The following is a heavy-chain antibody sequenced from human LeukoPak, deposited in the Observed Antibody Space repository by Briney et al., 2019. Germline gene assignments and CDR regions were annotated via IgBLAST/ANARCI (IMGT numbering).Heavy chain of an antibody. Sequence: QAGGSLRLSCVVSGFTVSSNYMSWVRQAPGKGLEWVSIIYSAGSTFYADSVRGRFTISRDNSKNTVYLQMNSLRAEDTAVYYCARANSATIPGVDPRGQGTLVTVSS. CDR2: IYSAGST. V-gene: IGHV3-53*01. CDR3: ARANSATIPGVDP. CDR1: GFTVSSNY. J-gene: IGHJ5*02. D-gene: IGHD1-26*01.